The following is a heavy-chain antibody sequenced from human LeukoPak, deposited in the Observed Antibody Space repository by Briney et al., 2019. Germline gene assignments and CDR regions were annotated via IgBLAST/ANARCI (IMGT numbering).Heavy chain of an antibody. CDR2: MNPNSGNT. V-gene: IGHV1-8*01. J-gene: IGHJ4*02. CDR1: GYTFTSYD. CDR3: ARTDCSGGSCYIDY. D-gene: IGHD2-15*01. Sequence: GASVKVSCKASGYTFTSYDINWVRQATRQGLEWMGWMNPNSGNTGYAQKFQGRVTMTRNTSISTAYMELSSLRPEDTAVYYCARTDCSGGSCYIDYWGQGTLVTVSS.